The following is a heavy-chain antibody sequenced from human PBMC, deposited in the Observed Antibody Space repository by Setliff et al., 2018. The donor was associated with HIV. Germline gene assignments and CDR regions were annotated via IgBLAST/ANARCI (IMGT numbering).Heavy chain of an antibody. J-gene: IGHJ5*02. CDR2: FDPEDGET. CDR3: ATAYKNTYYYGSGSNKDNWFDP. Sequence: GASVKVSCKVSGYTLTELPMHWVRQAPGKGLEWMGGFDPEDGETIYAQKFQGRVTMTEDTSTDTAYMELSSLRSEDTAVYYCATAYKNTYYYGSGSNKDNWFDPWG. D-gene: IGHD3-10*01. V-gene: IGHV1-24*01. CDR1: GYTLTELP.